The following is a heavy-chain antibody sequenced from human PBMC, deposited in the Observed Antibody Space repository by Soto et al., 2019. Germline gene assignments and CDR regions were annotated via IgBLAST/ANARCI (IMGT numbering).Heavy chain of an antibody. CDR1: GYTFTGYY. D-gene: IGHD2-21*01. J-gene: IGHJ5*02. CDR2: INPNSGGT. V-gene: IGHV1-2*02. CDR3: ARTIAVVTHNWFDP. Sequence: GASVKVSCKASGYTFTGYYMHWVRQAPGQGLEWMGWINPNSGGTNYAQKFQGRVTMTRDTSISTAYMELSRLRSDDTAVYYCARTIAVVTHNWFDPWGQGTLVTVSS.